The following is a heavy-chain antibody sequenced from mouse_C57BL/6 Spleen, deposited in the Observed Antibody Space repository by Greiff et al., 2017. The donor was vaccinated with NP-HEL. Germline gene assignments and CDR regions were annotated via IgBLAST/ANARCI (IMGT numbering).Heavy chain of an antibody. CDR1: GFTFSDYY. J-gene: IGHJ1*03. D-gene: IGHD2-2*01. CDR2: INYDGSST. V-gene: IGHV5-16*01. CDR3: AREWLGYFDV. Sequence: EVQLVESEGGLVQPGSSMKLSCTASGFTFSDYYMAWVRQVPEKGLEWVANINYDGSSTYYLDSLKSRFIISRDNAKNILYLQMSSLKSEDTATYYCAREWLGYFDVWGTGTTVTVSS.